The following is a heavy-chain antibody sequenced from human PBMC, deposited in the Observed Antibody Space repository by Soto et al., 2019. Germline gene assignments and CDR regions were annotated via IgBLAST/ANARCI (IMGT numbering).Heavy chain of an antibody. Sequence: EQLVESGGGLVQPGGSLRLSCAASGFSISGYEMDWVRQAPGKGPEWVAHITSSGSTIDYRDSVKGRFTISRDNAENALYLQMHSLRVDDTAVYYCVKDKTALYSCYDAFDMWGQGTMVTVS. V-gene: IGHV3-48*03. D-gene: IGHD5-12*01. J-gene: IGHJ3*02. CDR3: VKDKTALYSCYDAFDM. CDR2: ITSSGSTI. CDR1: GFSISGYE.